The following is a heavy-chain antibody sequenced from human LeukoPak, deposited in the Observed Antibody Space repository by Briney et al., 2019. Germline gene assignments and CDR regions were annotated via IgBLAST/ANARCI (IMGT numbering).Heavy chain of an antibody. Sequence: ASVKVPCKASGYTFTGHYMHWVRQAPGQGLEWMGRINPNSGGANYAQKFQGRVTMTRGTSISTAYMELSGLRSDDTAVYYCARDREVGSTDDAFDIWGQGTRVIVSS. CDR2: INPNSGGA. J-gene: IGHJ3*02. D-gene: IGHD1-26*01. V-gene: IGHV1-2*06. CDR3: ARDREVGSTDDAFDI. CDR1: GYTFTGHY.